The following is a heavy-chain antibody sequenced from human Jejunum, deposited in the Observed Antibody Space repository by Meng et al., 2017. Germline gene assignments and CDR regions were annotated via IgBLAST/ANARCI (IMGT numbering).Heavy chain of an antibody. Sequence: VQLQRSGPGLAKRPQPPSLPCTVSGGSMSNNFWSWIRQPPGGRLEWIGYIHSSGRATYNPSLNSRVTISVDTSKYHFSLRLSSVTAADTAVYYCATNRGPSNYFFDYWGQGTLVTVSS. D-gene: IGHD2/OR15-2a*01. V-gene: IGHV4-59*01. CDR1: GGSMSNNF. CDR3: ATNRGPSNYFFDY. J-gene: IGHJ4*01. CDR2: IHSSGRA.